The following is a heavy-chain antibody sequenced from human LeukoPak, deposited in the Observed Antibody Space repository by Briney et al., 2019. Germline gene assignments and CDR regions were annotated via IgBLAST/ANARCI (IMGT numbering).Heavy chain of an antibody. D-gene: IGHD3-3*01. CDR3: ASLRDFWSGYYGMDV. CDR1: GYTFTSYD. Sequence: ASVKVSCKASGYTFTSYDINWVRQAPGQGLEWMGWMNPNSGNTGYAQKFQGRVTMTRNTSISTAYMELSSLRSEDTAVYYCASLRDFWSGYYGMDVWGQGTTVTVSS. V-gene: IGHV1-8*01. CDR2: MNPNSGNT. J-gene: IGHJ6*02.